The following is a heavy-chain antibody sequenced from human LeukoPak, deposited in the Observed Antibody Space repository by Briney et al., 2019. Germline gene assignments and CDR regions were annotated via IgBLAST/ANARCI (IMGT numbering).Heavy chain of an antibody. CDR1: GFTFSTFA. CDR3: ARESGSSSWYEAFDI. Sequence: GGSLRLSCAASGFTFSTFAMLWVRQAPGKGLVWVSRINSDGSSTSYADSVKGRFTISRDNAKNTLYLQMNSPRAEDTAVYYCARESGSSSWYEAFDIWGQGTMVTVSS. V-gene: IGHV3-74*01. CDR2: INSDGSST. D-gene: IGHD6-13*01. J-gene: IGHJ3*02.